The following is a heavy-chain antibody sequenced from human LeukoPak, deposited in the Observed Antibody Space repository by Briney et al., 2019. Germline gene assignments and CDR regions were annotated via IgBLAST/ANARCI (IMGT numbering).Heavy chain of an antibody. Sequence: SETLSLTCTVSGGSISGVYWNWIRQPPREGLEWVGYIHTGGSTSFNASLRSRLTFSIDTSKNQVSLKRSSVAATDTAVYYCARRRGGGGEGEFDYWGQGTPVTVST. CDR3: ARRRGGGGEGEFDY. J-gene: IGHJ4*02. CDR1: GGSISGVY. CDR2: IHTGGST. V-gene: IGHV4-4*09. D-gene: IGHD2-21*01.